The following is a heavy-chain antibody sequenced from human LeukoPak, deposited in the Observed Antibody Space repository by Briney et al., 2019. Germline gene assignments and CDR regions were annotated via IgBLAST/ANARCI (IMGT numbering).Heavy chain of an antibody. D-gene: IGHD2-8*02. CDR3: ATYRQVLLPFES. CDR2: IFPSGGEI. CDR1: GFTFSTFA. V-gene: IGHV3-23*01. J-gene: IGHJ4*02. Sequence: GGSLRLSCVASGFTFSTFARIWVRQPPGKGLEWVSSIFPSGGEIHYADSVRGRFTISRDNSKSTLSLQMNSLRVEDTAIYYCATYRQVLLPFESWGQGTLVTVSS.